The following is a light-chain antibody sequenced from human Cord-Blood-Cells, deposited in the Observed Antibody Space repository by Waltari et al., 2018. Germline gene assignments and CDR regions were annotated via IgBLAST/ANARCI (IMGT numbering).Light chain of an antibody. CDR1: QSVSSY. V-gene: IGKV3-11*01. Sequence: IVLTQSPAPLSLSPGERATLSCRASQSVSSYLAWYQQKPGQAPRLLIYDASNRATGIPARFSGSGSGTDFTLTSSSLEPEDFAVYYCQQRSNWPITFGQGTRLEIK. J-gene: IGKJ5*01. CDR2: DAS. CDR3: QQRSNWPIT.